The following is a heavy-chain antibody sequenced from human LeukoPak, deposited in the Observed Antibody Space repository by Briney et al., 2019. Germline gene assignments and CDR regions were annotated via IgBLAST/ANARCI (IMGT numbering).Heavy chain of an antibody. D-gene: IGHD3-10*01. Sequence: ASVKVSCKASGYTFTGYYMHWVRQAPGQGLEWMGWINPNSGGTNYAQKFQGRVTMTRDTSISTAYMELSRPRSDDTAVYYCARGALLWFGELFLWGQGTLVTVSS. V-gene: IGHV1-2*02. J-gene: IGHJ4*02. CDR2: INPNSGGT. CDR3: ARGALLWFGELFL. CDR1: GYTFTGYY.